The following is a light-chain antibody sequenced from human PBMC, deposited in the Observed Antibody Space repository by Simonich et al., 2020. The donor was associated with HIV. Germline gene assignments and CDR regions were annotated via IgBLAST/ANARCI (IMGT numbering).Light chain of an antibody. Sequence: EIVMTHSPATLSVSPGERSTPFCSASQIVSINLSWYQHKPGQAPRLLIYCASTRATGIPARFSGSGSGTEFTLTISSMQSEDFAVYYCQQYHNWPPITFGQGTRLEMK. CDR1: QIVSIN. CDR3: QQYHNWPPIT. J-gene: IGKJ5*01. CDR2: CAS. V-gene: IGKV3-15*01.